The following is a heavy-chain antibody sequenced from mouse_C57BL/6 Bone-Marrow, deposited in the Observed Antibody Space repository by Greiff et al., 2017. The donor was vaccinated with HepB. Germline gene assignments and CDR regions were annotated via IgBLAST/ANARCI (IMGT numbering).Heavy chain of an antibody. V-gene: IGHV1-59*01. D-gene: IGHD1-1*01. J-gene: IGHJ2*01. CDR3: ARGCLLRECFFDY. Sequence: QVQLQQPGAELVRPGTSVKLSCKASGYTFTSYWMHWVKQRPGQGLEWIGAIDPSDSYTNYNQKFKGKATLTVDTSSSTAYMQLSSLTSEDSAVYYCARGCLLRECFFDYWGQGTTLTVSS. CDR1: GYTFTSYW. CDR2: IDPSDSYT.